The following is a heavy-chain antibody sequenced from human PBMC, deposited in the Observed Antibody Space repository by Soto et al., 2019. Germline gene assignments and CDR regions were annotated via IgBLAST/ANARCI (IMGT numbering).Heavy chain of an antibody. Sequence: GGSLRLSCAASGFTFSSYAMSWVRQAPGKGLEWVSAISGSGGSTYYADSVKGRFTISRDNSKNTLYLQMNSLRAEDTAVYYSAKDLNHWGAVDYWGQGTLVTVSS. CDR3: AKDLNHWGAVDY. CDR1: GFTFSSYA. D-gene: IGHD7-27*01. J-gene: IGHJ4*02. V-gene: IGHV3-23*01. CDR2: ISGSGGST.